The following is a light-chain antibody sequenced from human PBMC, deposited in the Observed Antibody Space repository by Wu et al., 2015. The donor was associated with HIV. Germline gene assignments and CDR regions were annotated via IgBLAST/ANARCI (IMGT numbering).Light chain of an antibody. V-gene: IGKV3-20*01. CDR3: QHFDRSTRYS. J-gene: IGKJ2*03. CDR2: GAS. Sequence: EAVLTQSPVTLALSPGERATLSCRASQSLRTGYLAWYQQKIGQAPRLLIYGASIRATDIPDRFSGSGSGTDFTLTISGVEPEDFAVYYCQHFDRSTRYSFGQGTKLEIK. CDR1: QSLRTGY.